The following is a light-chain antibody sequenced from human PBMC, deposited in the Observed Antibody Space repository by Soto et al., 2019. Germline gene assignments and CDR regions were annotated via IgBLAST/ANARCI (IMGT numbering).Light chain of an antibody. J-gene: IGKJ5*01. Sequence: EIVMTQSPATLSVSPGERATLSCRASQSVSSNLAWYQQKPGQAPRLLIYGASNRAAGVPDRFSGSGSGTDFTLTINSLEPEDFVVYYCQQRSNWPPITFGQGTRLEIK. CDR2: GAS. CDR3: QQRSNWPPIT. V-gene: IGKV3-11*01. CDR1: QSVSSN.